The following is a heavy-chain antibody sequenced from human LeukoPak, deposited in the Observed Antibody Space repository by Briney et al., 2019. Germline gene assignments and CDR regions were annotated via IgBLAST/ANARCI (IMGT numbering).Heavy chain of an antibody. Sequence: GRSLRLSCAASGFTFSSYWMSWVRQAPGKGLEWVANITQDGSEKYYVDSVKGRFTISRDNAKNSLYLQMNSLRAEDTAVYYCARSRGSIAARPTLFDYWGQGTLVTVSS. V-gene: IGHV3-7*01. CDR2: ITQDGSEK. CDR3: ARSRGSIAARPTLFDY. J-gene: IGHJ4*02. D-gene: IGHD6-6*01. CDR1: GFTFSSYW.